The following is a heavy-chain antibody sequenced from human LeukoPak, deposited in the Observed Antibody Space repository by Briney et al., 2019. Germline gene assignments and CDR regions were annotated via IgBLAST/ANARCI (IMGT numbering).Heavy chain of an antibody. D-gene: IGHD4-23*01. J-gene: IGHJ4*02. CDR2: ISTTGGST. V-gene: IGHV3-23*01. CDR3: AKDWTTVVTPKGYYFDS. Sequence: GESLRLSCAASGFSFNNYAMSWVRQPPGKGVEWVSAISTTGGSTYYADSVKGRFTVSRDNSKNTLSLQMDSLRVEDTALYYCAKDWTTVVTPKGYYFDSWGQGTLVTVSS. CDR1: GFSFNNYA.